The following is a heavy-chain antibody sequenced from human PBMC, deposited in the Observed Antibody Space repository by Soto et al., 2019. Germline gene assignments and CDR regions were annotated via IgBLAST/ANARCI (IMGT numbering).Heavy chain of an antibody. CDR1: GFTFSSYG. V-gene: IGHV3-33*01. D-gene: IGHD2-15*01. CDR3: ASEYFSGGSCYYYGMDV. J-gene: IGHJ6*02. Sequence: QVQLVESGGGVVQPGRSLRLSCAASGFTFSSYGMHWVHQAPGKGLEWVAVIWYDGSNKYYADSVKGRFTISRDNSKTTLYRLMTRLRAEDTAVYYCASEYFSGGSCYYYGMDVWGQGTTVTVSS. CDR2: IWYDGSNK.